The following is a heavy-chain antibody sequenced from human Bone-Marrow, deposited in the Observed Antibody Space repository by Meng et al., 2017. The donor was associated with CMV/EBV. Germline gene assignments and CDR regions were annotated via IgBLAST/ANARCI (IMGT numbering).Heavy chain of an antibody. CDR3: ARGEYYYESYFNY. V-gene: IGHV1-69*01. Sequence: QVQLEQSGAEVKKPGSSGKVSCKVSGGILRKYAISWVRQAPGQGLEYMGGISAIFGTANYAQKFQGRVTITADESTNTVYMEVSSLRSEDTAVYYCARGEYYYESYFNYWGQGTLVTVSS. CDR1: GGILRKYA. D-gene: IGHD3-22*01. J-gene: IGHJ4*02. CDR2: ISAIFGTA.